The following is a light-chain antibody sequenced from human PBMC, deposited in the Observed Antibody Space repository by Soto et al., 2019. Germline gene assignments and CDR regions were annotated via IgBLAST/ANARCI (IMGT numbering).Light chain of an antibody. CDR1: TSNIGSHS. CDR2: SND. V-gene: IGLV1-44*01. Sequence: QSVLIQPPSVSGAPGPTVTIPCAGSTSNIGSHSVNWYKHLPGSAPKVVILSNDARPSGVPDRISGSKSGTSASLAISGLRLEDEADYYCSAWDDRLNGHLVFGGGTKLTVL. J-gene: IGLJ2*01. CDR3: SAWDDRLNGHLV.